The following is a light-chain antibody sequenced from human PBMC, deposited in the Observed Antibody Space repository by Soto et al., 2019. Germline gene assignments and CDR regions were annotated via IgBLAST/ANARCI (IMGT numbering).Light chain of an antibody. CDR3: QQYNSYST. J-gene: IGKJ1*01. V-gene: IGKV1-5*03. CDR1: QSVSGW. Sequence: DIQMTQSPSTLSASVVDTVTVTCRASQSVSGWLAWYQQKPGEAPKLLIYKASSLESGVPSRFSGSGSGTEFTLTISSLQPDDFATYYCQQYNSYSTFGQGTKVDIK. CDR2: KAS.